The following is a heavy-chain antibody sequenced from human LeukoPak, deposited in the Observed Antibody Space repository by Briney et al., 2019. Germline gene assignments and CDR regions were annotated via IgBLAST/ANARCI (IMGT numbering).Heavy chain of an antibody. CDR3: AKHFYVSGNYYPHAYDI. D-gene: IGHD3-10*01. J-gene: IGHJ3*02. Sequence: ETLSLTCTVSGGSISSYYWSWIRQPPGKGLEWISGISGATPDTHYADSVKGRFTISRDNFNNMLYLQVNSLRAEDTAVYFCAKHFYVSGNYYPHAYDIWGRGTTVTVSS. V-gene: IGHV3-23*01. CDR1: GGSISSYY. CDR2: ISGATPDT.